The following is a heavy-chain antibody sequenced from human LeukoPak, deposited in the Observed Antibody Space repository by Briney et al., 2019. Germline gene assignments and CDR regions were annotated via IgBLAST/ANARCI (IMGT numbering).Heavy chain of an antibody. Sequence: GGSLRLSCAASGFTFNTFDMTWVRQAPGKGLEWVSYISSGSSRRYYADSVKGRFTISRDNAKNSLYLQMNSLRAEDTAVYFCAXXXYYAVDVWGQXTTVIVS. CDR2: ISSGSSRR. V-gene: IGHV3-48*01. CDR1: GFTFNTFD. J-gene: IGHJ6*02. CDR3: AXXXYYAVDV.